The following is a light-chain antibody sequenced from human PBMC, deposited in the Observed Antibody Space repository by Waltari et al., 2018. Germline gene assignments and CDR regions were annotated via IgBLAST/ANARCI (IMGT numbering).Light chain of an antibody. V-gene: IGLV2-11*01. CDR3: CSYAGSYTWV. CDR2: DVS. CDR1: SSDVGGYNY. Sequence: QSALTQPRSVSGSPGQSVTISCTGTSSDVGGYNYVSWHQQHPGKAPKLMIYDVSKRPSGVPDRFSVSKSGNTASLTISGLQAEDEADYYCCSYAGSYTWVFGGGTKLTVL. J-gene: IGLJ3*02.